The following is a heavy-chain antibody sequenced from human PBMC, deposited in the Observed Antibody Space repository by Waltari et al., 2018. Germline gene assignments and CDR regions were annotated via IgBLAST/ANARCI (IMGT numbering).Heavy chain of an antibody. CDR3: AKGSYGDARPFDY. D-gene: IGHD4-17*01. CDR1: GFTFSSCG. J-gene: IGHJ4*02. CDR2: KPYDGSNK. V-gene: IGHV3-30*18. Sequence: QVQLVESGGGVVQPGRSLRLSCAASGFTFSSCGMHWVREAPGKGGEWGAVKPYDGSNKYYADSVKGRFTISRDNSKNTLYLQINSLSAEDTAVYYCAKGSYGDARPFDYWGQGTLVTVSS.